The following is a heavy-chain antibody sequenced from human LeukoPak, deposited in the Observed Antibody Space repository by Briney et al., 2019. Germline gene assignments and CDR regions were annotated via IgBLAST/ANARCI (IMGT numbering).Heavy chain of an antibody. D-gene: IGHD3-10*01. J-gene: IGHJ4*02. CDR3: ARVGYYYGSGSYNPLSY. CDR2: IYYSGST. V-gene: IGHV4-59*01. CDR1: GGSISSYY. Sequence: SETLSLTCTVSGGSISSYYWSWIRQPPGKGLEWIGYIYYSGSTNYNPSLKSRVIISVDTSKNQFSLQLSSVTAADTAVYYCARVGYYYGSGSYNPLSYGGQGTLVTVSS.